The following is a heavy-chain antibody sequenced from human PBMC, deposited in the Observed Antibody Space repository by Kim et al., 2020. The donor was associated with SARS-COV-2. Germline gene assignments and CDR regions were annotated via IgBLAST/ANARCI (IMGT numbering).Heavy chain of an antibody. CDR3: WRTRCRSTRVFGVVSFD. V-gene: IGHV1-46*01. CDR2: INPSGGTT. D-gene: IGHD3-3*01. CDR1: GYTFTSYY. J-gene: IGHJ3*01. Sequence: ASVKVSCKASGYTFTSYYMHWVRQAPGQGLEWLGIINPSGGTTSYAQKFPTRVTMTRDTSTSTVYMELSILRSQDTAVYYCWRTRCRSTRVFGVVSFD.